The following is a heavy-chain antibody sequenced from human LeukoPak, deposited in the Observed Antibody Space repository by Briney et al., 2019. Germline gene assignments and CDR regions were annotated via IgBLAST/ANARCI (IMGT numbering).Heavy chain of an antibody. Sequence: SQTLSLTCAISGDRVSSSSAAWNWIRQSPSRGLEWLGRTYYRSKWYNDYAVSVKSRITVSPDTSENQFSLQLNSVTPEDTAVYYCARERKTFDSGWYNAFDIWGQGTMVTGSS. V-gene: IGHV6-1*01. J-gene: IGHJ3*02. D-gene: IGHD6-19*01. CDR1: GDRVSSSSAA. CDR3: ARERKTFDSGWYNAFDI. CDR2: TYYRSKWYN.